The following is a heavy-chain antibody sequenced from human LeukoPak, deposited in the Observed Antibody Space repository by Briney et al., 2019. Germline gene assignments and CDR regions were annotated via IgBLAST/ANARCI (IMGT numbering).Heavy chain of an antibody. J-gene: IGHJ4*02. Sequence: PSETLSLTCTVSGYSISSGYYWGWIRQPPGKGLEWIGSIDHSESTYYNPSLKSRVTISVDTSKNQFSLKLSSVTAADTAVFYCARASSGWTTFDYWGQGTLVTVSS. CDR2: IDHSEST. CDR3: ARASSGWTTFDY. CDR1: GYSISSGYY. D-gene: IGHD6-19*01. V-gene: IGHV4-38-2*02.